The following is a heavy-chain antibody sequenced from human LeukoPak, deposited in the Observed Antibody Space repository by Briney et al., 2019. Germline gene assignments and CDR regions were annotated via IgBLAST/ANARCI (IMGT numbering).Heavy chain of an antibody. D-gene: IGHD1-26*01. V-gene: IGHV3-23*01. CDR1: GFTFSSFA. CDR2: FGGAGSGST. CDR3: AKARGATVNDPVDY. Sequence: PGGSLRLSCAASGFTFSSFAMTWVRQTPGKGLEWVSSFGGAGSGSTYHAASVKGRVSISRDDSKNTLYLQTNSLRVEDPGVYHCAKARGATVNDPVDYWGQGTLVTVSS. J-gene: IGHJ4*02.